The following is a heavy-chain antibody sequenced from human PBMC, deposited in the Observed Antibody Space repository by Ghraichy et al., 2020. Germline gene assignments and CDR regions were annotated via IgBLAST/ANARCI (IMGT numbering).Heavy chain of an antibody. CDR3: ARGGAY. CDR2: IYSGGST. V-gene: IGHV3-53*01. J-gene: IGHJ4*02. CDR1: GFTVSSNY. D-gene: IGHD3-16*01. Sequence: ESLNISCAASGFTVSSNYMSWVRQAPGKGLEWVSVIYSGGSTYYADSVKGRFTISRDNSKNTLYLQMNTLRAEDTAVYYCARGGAYWGQGTLVTVSS.